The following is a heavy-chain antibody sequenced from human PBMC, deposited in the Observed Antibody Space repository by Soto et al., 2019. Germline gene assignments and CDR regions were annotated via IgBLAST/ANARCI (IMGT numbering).Heavy chain of an antibody. CDR1: GFTFGDYA. V-gene: IGHV3-49*04. J-gene: IGHJ3*02. CDR2: IRSKAYGGTT. CDR3: TSATPLYYYDSSGEPLDAFDI. D-gene: IGHD3-22*01. Sequence: LRLSCTASGFTFGDYAMSWVRQAPGKGLEWVGFIRSKAYGGTTEYAASVKGRFTISRDDSKSTAYLQMNSLKTEDTAVYYCTSATPLYYYDSSGEPLDAFDIWGQGTMVTVSS.